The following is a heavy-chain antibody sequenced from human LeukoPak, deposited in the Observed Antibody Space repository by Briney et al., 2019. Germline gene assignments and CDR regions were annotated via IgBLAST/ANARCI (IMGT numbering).Heavy chain of an antibody. J-gene: IGHJ4*02. D-gene: IGHD6-13*01. CDR3: ARDAAAAGRDY. Sequence: ASVKVSCKASGGTFSSYAISWVRQAPGQGLEWMGWINPNSGDTNYAQKFQGRVTMTRDTSISTAYMELSRLRSDDTAVYYCARDAAAAGRDYWGQGTLVTVSS. CDR2: INPNSGDT. CDR1: GGTFSSYA. V-gene: IGHV1-2*02.